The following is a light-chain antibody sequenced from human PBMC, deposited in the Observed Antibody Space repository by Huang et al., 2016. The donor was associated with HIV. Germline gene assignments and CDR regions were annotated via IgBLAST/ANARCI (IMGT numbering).Light chain of an antibody. Sequence: DIVMTQSPLSLPVTPGEPASISCRSSQSLLHSNGYNYLDWYLQKPGQSPQLLIYLGPNLASGVPDRFSGSGSGTDFTLKISRVEADDVGVYYCMQALQTPFTFGPGTKVDIK. CDR2: LGP. J-gene: IGKJ3*01. CDR3: MQALQTPFT. V-gene: IGKV2-28*01. CDR1: QSLLHSNGYNY.